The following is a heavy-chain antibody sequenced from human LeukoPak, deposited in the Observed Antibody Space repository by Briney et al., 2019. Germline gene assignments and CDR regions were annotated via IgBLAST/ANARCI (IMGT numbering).Heavy chain of an antibody. CDR3: ARVGSSSSSGVYYYMDV. Sequence: GGSLRLSCAASGFTFSSYGMHWVRQAPGKGLEWVAVISYDGSNKYYADSVKGRFTISRDNSKNTLYLQMGSLRVEDMAVYYCARVGSSSSSGVYYYMDVWGKGTTVTVSS. J-gene: IGHJ6*03. D-gene: IGHD6-6*01. V-gene: IGHV3-30*03. CDR1: GFTFSSYG. CDR2: ISYDGSNK.